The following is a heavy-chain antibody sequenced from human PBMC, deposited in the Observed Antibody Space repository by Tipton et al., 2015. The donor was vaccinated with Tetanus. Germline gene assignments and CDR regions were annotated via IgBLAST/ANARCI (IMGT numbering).Heavy chain of an antibody. CDR2: IKQDGSAK. CDR3: ARIRTGHYTDFDC. Sequence: SLRLSCAASGFTFSSYWMSWVRQAPGKGLEWVANIKQDGSAKYYVDSVKGRFTISRDNAKNSLYLQMNSLRAEDTAVYYCARIRTGHYTDFDCWGLGTLVTVSS. D-gene: IGHD4-11*01. CDR1: GFTFSSYW. V-gene: IGHV3-7*01. J-gene: IGHJ4*02.